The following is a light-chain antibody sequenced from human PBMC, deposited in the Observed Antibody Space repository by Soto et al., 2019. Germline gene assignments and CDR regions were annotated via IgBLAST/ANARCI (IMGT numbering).Light chain of an antibody. CDR2: DAS. CDR3: QQYGSSPRA. V-gene: IGKV3D-20*01. CDR1: QSVSSSY. J-gene: IGKJ4*01. Sequence: EIVLTQSPATLSLSPGERATLSCGASQSVSSSYLAWYQQKPGLAPRLLIYDASSRATGIPDRFSGSGSGTDFTLTISRLEPEDFAVDYCQQYGSSPRAFGGGTKVEIK.